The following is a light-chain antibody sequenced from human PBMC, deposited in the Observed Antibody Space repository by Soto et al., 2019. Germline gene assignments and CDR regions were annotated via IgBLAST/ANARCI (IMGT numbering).Light chain of an antibody. V-gene: IGLV2-14*01. CDR1: RSDVGGYDY. CDR3: SSYTSSTSYV. Sequence: QSALTQPASVSGSPGQSITISCTGTRSDVGGYDYVSWYQQHPGKAPKLMIYDVTNRPSGVSNRFSGSKSGNTASLTISGLQAEDEASYYCSSYTSSTSYVFGTGTKVTVL. CDR2: DVT. J-gene: IGLJ1*01.